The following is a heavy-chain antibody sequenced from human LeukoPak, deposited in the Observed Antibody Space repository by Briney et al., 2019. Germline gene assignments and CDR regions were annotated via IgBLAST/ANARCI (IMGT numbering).Heavy chain of an antibody. Sequence: ASVKVSCKVSGYTLTELSMHWVRQAPGKGLEWMGGFDPEDGETIYAQKFQGRVTMTEDTSTDTAYMELSSLRSEDTAVYYCATLIDSYRLNWFDPWGQGTLVTVSS. CDR1: GYTLTELS. CDR3: ATLIDSYRLNWFDP. D-gene: IGHD5-18*01. J-gene: IGHJ5*02. CDR2: FDPEDGET. V-gene: IGHV1-24*01.